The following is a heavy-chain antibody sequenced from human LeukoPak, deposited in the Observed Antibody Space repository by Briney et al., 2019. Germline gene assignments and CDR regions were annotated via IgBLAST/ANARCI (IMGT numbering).Heavy chain of an antibody. D-gene: IGHD1-7*01. J-gene: IGHJ5*02. CDR3: TRRYNWNYQAWFDP. CDR2: IRSKAYGGTT. CDR1: GFTFGDYA. Sequence: PGGSLRLSCTASGFTFGDYAMSWFRQAPGKGLEWVGFIRSKAYGGTTEYAASVKGRFTISRDDSKSIAYLQMNSLKTEDTAVYYCTRRYNWNYQAWFDPWGQGTLVTVSS. V-gene: IGHV3-49*03.